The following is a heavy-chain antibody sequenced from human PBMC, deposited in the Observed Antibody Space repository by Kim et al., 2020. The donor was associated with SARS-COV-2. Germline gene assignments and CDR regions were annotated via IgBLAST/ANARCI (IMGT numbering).Heavy chain of an antibody. J-gene: IGHJ4*01. CDR1: GGSISSSSYY. Sequence: SETLSLTCTVSGGSISSSSYYWGWIRQPPGKRLEWIGSIHYSGPTYYNPSLKSRVTISVYTSKNQFSLKLSSVTAADTAVYYCARLFGVSGKYYFEYWG. CDR2: IHYSGPT. D-gene: IGHD3-16*01. CDR3: ARLFGVSGKYYFEY. V-gene: IGHV4-39*01.